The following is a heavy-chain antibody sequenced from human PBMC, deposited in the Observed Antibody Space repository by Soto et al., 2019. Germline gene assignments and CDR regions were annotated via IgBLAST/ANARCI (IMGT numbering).Heavy chain of an antibody. J-gene: IGHJ4*02. Sequence: LVQSGGGLVQAGGSLRLSCTCFGFSVGNNFLTWVRQAPGKGLEWVSVIYNDGRTFYTDSVKGRFVASRDNSQNTMDLQMNNLRVDDTAIYYCARDSHNGWRSDWWVQGDLVTVAS. D-gene: IGHD6-19*01. CDR3: ARDSHNGWRSDW. V-gene: IGHV3-66*01. CDR2: IYNDGRT. CDR1: GFSVGNNF.